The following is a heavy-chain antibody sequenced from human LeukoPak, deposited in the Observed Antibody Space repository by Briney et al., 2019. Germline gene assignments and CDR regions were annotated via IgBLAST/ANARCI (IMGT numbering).Heavy chain of an antibody. CDR3: ARGTCSSTSCFLFDY. Sequence: GGSLRLSCAASGFTFSSYSMNWVRQAPGKGLEWVSSISSSSSYIYYADSVKDRFTISRDNAKNSLYLQMNSLRAEDTALYYCARGTCSSTSCFLFDYWGQGTLVTVSS. CDR1: GFTFSSYS. D-gene: IGHD2-2*01. CDR2: ISSSSSYI. J-gene: IGHJ4*02. V-gene: IGHV3-21*01.